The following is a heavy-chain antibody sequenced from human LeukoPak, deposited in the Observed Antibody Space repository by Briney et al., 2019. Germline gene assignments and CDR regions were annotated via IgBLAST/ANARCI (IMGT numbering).Heavy chain of an antibody. CDR3: ARPRNFDYFDY. V-gene: IGHV5-51*01. J-gene: IGHJ4*02. CDR1: GYSFTSYW. Sequence: GESLKISCKGSGYSFTSYWIGWVRQMPGKGLEWMGIIYPGDPDTRYSPSFQGQVTTSADKSISTAYLQWSSLKASDTAMYYCARPRNFDYFDYWGQGTLVTVSS. CDR2: IYPGDPDT. D-gene: IGHD4-11*01.